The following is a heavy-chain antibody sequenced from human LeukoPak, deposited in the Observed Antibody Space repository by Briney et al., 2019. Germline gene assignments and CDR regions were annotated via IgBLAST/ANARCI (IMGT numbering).Heavy chain of an antibody. CDR1: GGSISSYY. V-gene: IGHV4-59*12. CDR2: IYYSGST. J-gene: IGHJ6*02. Sequence: ETLSLTCTVSGGSISSYYWSWIRQPLGKGLEWIGYIYYSGSTNYNPSLKSRVTISVDKSKNQFSLKLSSVTAADTAVYYCAGDSSGWYGVRGMDVWGQGTTVTVSS. CDR3: AGDSSGWYGVRGMDV. D-gene: IGHD6-19*01.